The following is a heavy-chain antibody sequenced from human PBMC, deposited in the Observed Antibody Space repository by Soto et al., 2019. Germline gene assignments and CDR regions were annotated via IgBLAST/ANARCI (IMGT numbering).Heavy chain of an antibody. Sequence: QVHLQESGPGVVKASETLSLTCSLSGGSTSGKYWSWIRQSAGKGLEWIGRIYSSGRTHYNPSLGSRVSMSVAQNSFSLRLTSVTAADTPIYYCARDFDLITALDFRYFDLWGPGTHVSVS. V-gene: IGHV4-4*07. CDR3: ARDFDLITALDFRYFDL. CDR2: IYSSGRT. J-gene: IGHJ2*01. D-gene: IGHD3-16*01. CDR1: GGSTSGKY.